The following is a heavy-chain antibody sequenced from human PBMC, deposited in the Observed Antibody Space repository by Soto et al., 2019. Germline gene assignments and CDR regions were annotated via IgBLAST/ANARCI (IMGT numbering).Heavy chain of an antibody. D-gene: IGHD1-7*01. CDR2: ISGSAGST. CDR3: AKKTGTNPRNGYFDL. V-gene: IGHV3-23*01. Sequence: GGSLRLSCVASGFFFSNYAMSWVRQAPGKGLEWVSGISGSAGSTDNADSVKGRFTISRDNSKNTLYLQMNSLSADDTAVYYCAKKTGTNPRNGYFDLWGRGTLVTVSS. CDR1: GFFFSNYA. J-gene: IGHJ2*01.